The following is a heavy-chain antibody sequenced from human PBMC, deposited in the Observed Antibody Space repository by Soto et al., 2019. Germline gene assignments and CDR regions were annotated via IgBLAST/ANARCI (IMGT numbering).Heavy chain of an antibody. D-gene: IGHD3-16*02. CDR1: GGTFSSYA. V-gene: IGHV1-69*01. CDR2: IIPIFGTA. CDR3: ARKGGDISGDYYYGMDV. Sequence: QVQLVQSGAEVKKPGSSVKVSCKASGGTFSSYAISWVRQAPGQGLEWMGGIIPIFGTANYAQKFQGRVTITAAESTSTAYMELSSLRSEDTAVYYCARKGGDISGDYYYGMDVWGQGTTVTVSS. J-gene: IGHJ6*02.